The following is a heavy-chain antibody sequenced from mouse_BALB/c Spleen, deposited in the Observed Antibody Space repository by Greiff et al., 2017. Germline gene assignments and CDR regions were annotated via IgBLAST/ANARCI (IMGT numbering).Heavy chain of an antibody. CDR3: AREGGGYYPFDY. CDR2: IYPGGGYT. Sequence: QVQLQQSGAELVRPGTSVKISCKASGYTFTNYWLGWVKQRPGHGLEWIGDIYPGGGYTNYNEKFKGKATLTADTSSSTAYMQLSSLTSEDSAVYFCAREGGGYYPFDYWGQGTTLTVSS. J-gene: IGHJ2*01. V-gene: IGHV1-63*02. CDR1: GYTFTNYW. D-gene: IGHD2-3*01.